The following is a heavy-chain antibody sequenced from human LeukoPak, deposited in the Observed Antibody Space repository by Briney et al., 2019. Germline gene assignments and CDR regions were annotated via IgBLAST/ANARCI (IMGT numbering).Heavy chain of an antibody. CDR1: GFTVSSNY. J-gene: IGHJ4*02. V-gene: IGHV3-53*01. CDR2: IYSGGST. D-gene: IGHD3-10*01. Sequence: PGGSLRLSCAASGFTVSSNYMSWVRQAPGKGLEWVPVIYSGGSTYYADSVKGRFTISRDNSKNTLYLQMNSLRAEDTAVYYCAGSGSYYNEYYFDYWGQGTLVTVSS. CDR3: AGSGSYYNEYYFDY.